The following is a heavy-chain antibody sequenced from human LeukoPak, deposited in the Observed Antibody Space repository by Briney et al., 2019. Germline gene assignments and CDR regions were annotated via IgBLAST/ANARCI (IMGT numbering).Heavy chain of an antibody. CDR3: ARDYDSSGPYDY. CDR2: ISSSGSTI. J-gene: IGHJ4*02. CDR1: GFTFSDYY. D-gene: IGHD3-22*01. V-gene: IGHV3-11*01. Sequence: GGSLRLSCAASGFTFSDYYMSWIRQAPEKGLEWVSYISSSGSTIYYACSVKGRFTISRDNAKNSLYLQMNSLRAEDTAVYYCARDYDSSGPYDYWGQGTLVTVSS.